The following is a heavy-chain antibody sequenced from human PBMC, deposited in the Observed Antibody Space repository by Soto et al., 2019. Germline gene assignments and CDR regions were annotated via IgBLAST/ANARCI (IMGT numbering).Heavy chain of an antibody. CDR2: MWYDGTNK. J-gene: IGHJ3*02. CDR3: ARDATFGTKGGSFDI. D-gene: IGHD3-16*01. Sequence: GGSLRLSCAASGFTFRIYSMHWVRQSPGKGLEWVAVMWYDGTNKYYGESVKGRFTISRDNSENTLYLLMNSMRVEDTAVYYCARDATFGTKGGSFDIWGHGTLVTVS. V-gene: IGHV3-33*01. CDR1: GFTFRIYS.